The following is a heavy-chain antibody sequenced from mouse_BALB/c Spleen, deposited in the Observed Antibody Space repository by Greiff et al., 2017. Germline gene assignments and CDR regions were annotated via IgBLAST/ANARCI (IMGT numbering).Heavy chain of an antibody. V-gene: IGHV3-6*02. CDR1: GYSITSGYY. D-gene: IGHD1-2*01. J-gene: IGHJ4*01. CDR2: ISYDGSN. Sequence: LMESGPGLVKPSQSLSLTCSVTGYSITSGYYWNWIRQFPGNKLEWMGYISYDGSNNYNPSLKNRISITRDTSKNQFFLKLNSVTTEDTATYYCARDGYGAMDYWGQGTSVTVSS. CDR3: ARDGYGAMDY.